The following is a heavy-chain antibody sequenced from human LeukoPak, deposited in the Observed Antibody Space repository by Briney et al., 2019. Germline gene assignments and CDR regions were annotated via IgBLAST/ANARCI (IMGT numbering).Heavy chain of an antibody. V-gene: IGHV1-69*01. J-gene: IGHJ6*02. CDR1: GGTFSSYA. Sequence: SVKVSCKASGGTFSSYAISWVRQAPGQGLEWMGGIIPIFGTANYAQKFQGRVTITADESTSTAYMELSSLRSEDTAVYYCARDAASSWYPNSLDYYYYGMDVWGQGTTVTVSS. D-gene: IGHD6-13*01. CDR3: ARDAASSWYPNSLDYYYYGMDV. CDR2: IIPIFGTA.